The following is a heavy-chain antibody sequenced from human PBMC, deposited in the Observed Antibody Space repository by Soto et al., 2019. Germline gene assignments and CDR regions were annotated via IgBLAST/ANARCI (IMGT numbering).Heavy chain of an antibody. CDR3: ARGPYYYDSSGAIYYYGMDV. J-gene: IGHJ6*02. V-gene: IGHV1-2*02. CDR1: GYTFTGYY. D-gene: IGHD3-22*01. Sequence: QVQLVQSGAEVKKPGASVKVSCKASGYTFTGYYMHWVRQAPGQGLEWMGWINPNSGGTNYAQKFQGRVTMTRDTSISTAYMGLSRLRSDDTAVYYCARGPYYYDSSGAIYYYGMDVWGQGTTVTVSS. CDR2: INPNSGGT.